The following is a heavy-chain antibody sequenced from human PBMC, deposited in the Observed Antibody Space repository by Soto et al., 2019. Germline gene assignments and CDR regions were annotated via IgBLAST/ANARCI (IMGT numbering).Heavy chain of an antibody. Sequence: PGGSLRLSCAASGFTFSSYGMHWVRQAPGKGLEWVAVISYDGSNKYYTDSVKGRFTISRDNSKNTLYLQMNSLRAEDTAVYYCANAQGPVVYYGMYAWGQGATVTVSS. CDR3: ANAQGPVVYYGMYA. V-gene: IGHV3-30*18. J-gene: IGHJ6*02. CDR1: GFTFSSYG. D-gene: IGHD2-21*01. CDR2: ISYDGSNK.